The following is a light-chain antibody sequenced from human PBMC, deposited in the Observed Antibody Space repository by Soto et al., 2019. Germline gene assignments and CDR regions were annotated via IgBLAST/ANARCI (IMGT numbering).Light chain of an antibody. V-gene: IGLV2-11*01. CDR3: CSNAVGSTYV. CDR2: EVN. J-gene: IGLJ1*01. CDR1: GSDVGDSSH. Sequence: QSALTQPRSVSGSPGQSVTISCTATGSDVGDSSHVSWYQLHPGKAPKLMIYEVNNRPSGVPDRFSGSKSGSTASLTISGLQAEDEADYYCCSNAVGSTYVFGTGTKLTVL.